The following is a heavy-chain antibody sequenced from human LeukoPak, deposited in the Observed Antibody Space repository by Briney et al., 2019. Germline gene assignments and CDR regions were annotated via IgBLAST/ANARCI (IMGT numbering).Heavy chain of an antibody. Sequence: SETLSLTCTVSGGSISSSSYYWGWIRQPPGKGLEWIGSIYYSGSTYYNPSLKSRVTISVDTSKNQFSLKLSSVTAADTAVYYCARDFSVAARPRSIAFDIWGQGAMVTVSS. V-gene: IGHV4-39*07. D-gene: IGHD6-6*01. CDR3: ARDFSVAARPRSIAFDI. CDR2: IYYSGST. J-gene: IGHJ3*02. CDR1: GGSISSSSYY.